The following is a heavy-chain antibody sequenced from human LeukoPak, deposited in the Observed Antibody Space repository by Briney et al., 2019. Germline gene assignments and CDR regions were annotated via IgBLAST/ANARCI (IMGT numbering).Heavy chain of an antibody. Sequence: GASVKVPCKVSGYTLTELSMHWVRQAPGKGLEWMGGFDPEDGETIYAQKFQGRVTMTEDTSTDTAYMELSSLRSEDTAVYYCATFPEVGATPPHDAFDIWGQGTMVTVSS. CDR2: FDPEDGET. J-gene: IGHJ3*02. D-gene: IGHD1-26*01. CDR3: ATFPEVGATPPHDAFDI. CDR1: GYTLTELS. V-gene: IGHV1-24*01.